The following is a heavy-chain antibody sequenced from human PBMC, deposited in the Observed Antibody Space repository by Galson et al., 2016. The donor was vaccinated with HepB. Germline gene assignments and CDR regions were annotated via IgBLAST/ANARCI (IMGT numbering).Heavy chain of an antibody. CDR2: ITGTTFAT. V-gene: IGHV3-23*01. Sequence: SLRLSCAASGFRFSTYAMTWVRQAPGKGLEWVSGITGTTFATYYADSVRGRFTISRDNSKNLLYLQMNTLRPDDTAVYYCVNEGAEPPAMIPFYFDHWGQGTLVTVSS. CDR3: VNEGAEPPAMIPFYFDH. J-gene: IGHJ4*02. D-gene: IGHD2-2*01. CDR1: GFRFSTYA.